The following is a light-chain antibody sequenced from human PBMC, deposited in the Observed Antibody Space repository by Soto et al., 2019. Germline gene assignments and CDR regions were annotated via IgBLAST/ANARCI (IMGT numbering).Light chain of an antibody. CDR3: QQYKSYPWT. V-gene: IGKV1-5*01. Sequence: DIQMTQSPSTLSASVGDGVTITCRASQTLSGWLAWSQQRPGKAPKLLISDASSLRSGVPSRFSGSGSGTECTLTISSLQPDDFGSYYCQQYKSYPWTFGHGTKVEV. J-gene: IGKJ1*01. CDR1: QTLSGW. CDR2: DAS.